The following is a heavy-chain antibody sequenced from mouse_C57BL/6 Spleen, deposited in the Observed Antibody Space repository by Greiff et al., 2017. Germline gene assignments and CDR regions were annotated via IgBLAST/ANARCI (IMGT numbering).Heavy chain of an antibody. V-gene: IGHV1-82*01. J-gene: IGHJ1*03. CDR3: AAPTVVATRYFDV. CDR2: IYPGDGDT. Sequence: QVQLQQSGPELVKPGASVKISCKASGYAFSSSWMNWVKQRPGKGLEWIGRIYPGDGDTNYNGKFKGKATLTADKSSSTAYMQLSSLTSEDSAVYFCAAPTVVATRYFDVWGTGTSVTVSS. D-gene: IGHD1-1*01. CDR1: GYAFSSSW.